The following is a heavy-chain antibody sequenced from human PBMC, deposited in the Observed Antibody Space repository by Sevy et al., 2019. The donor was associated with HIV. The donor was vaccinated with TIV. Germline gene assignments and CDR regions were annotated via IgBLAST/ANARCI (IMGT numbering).Heavy chain of an antibody. CDR1: GFTFSDYY. D-gene: IGHD3-10*01. CDR2: ISSSGSTI. CDR3: AGASGKGGAVAFDI. V-gene: IGHV3-11*01. Sequence: GGSLRLSCAASGFTFSDYYMSWIRQAPGKGLEWVSYISSSGSTIYYADSVKGRFTISRDNAKNSLYLQMNSLRAEDTAVYYCAGASGKGGAVAFDIWGQGTMVTVSS. J-gene: IGHJ3*02.